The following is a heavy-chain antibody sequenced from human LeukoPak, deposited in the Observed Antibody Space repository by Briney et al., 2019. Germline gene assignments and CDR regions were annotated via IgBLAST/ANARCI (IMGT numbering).Heavy chain of an antibody. CDR2: IYSSGST. J-gene: IGHJ6*02. Sequence: SETLSLTCTVSGGPIRTYYGIWLRQPPGKGLEWIDYIYSSGSTNYHPSLKSRVTISVDTSKHQFSLKLSSVTAADAAVYHCARAQLNLVVVFGMDVWGQGATVTVSS. V-gene: IGHV4-59*01. D-gene: IGHD2-15*01. CDR3: ARAQLNLVVVFGMDV. CDR1: GGPIRTYY.